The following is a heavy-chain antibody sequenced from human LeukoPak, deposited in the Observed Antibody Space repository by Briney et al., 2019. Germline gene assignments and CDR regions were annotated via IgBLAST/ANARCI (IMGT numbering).Heavy chain of an antibody. CDR1: GFTFSSYT. CDR2: ISSTSSSI. Sequence: AGSLRLSCAASGFTFSSYTMSWVRQAPGKGLEWVSSISSTSSSIYYADSVKGRFTISRDNAKNSLYLQMNSLRAEDTAAYYCARENFEHWGQGTLVTVSS. CDR3: ARENFEH. J-gene: IGHJ4*02. V-gene: IGHV3-21*01.